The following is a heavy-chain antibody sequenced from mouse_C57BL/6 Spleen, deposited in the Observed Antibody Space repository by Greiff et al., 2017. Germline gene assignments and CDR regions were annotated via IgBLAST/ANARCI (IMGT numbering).Heavy chain of an antibody. CDR3: ARDEGGDGYAMDY. CDR1: GFTFSDYY. V-gene: IGHV5-16*01. D-gene: IGHD3-3*01. J-gene: IGHJ4*01. Sequence: EVQLQQSEGGLVQPGSSMKLSCTASGFTFSDYYMAWVRQVPEKGLEWVANINYDGSSNYYLDYLKSRFIISNDNAKNILYLQMSSLKAEDTATYYCARDEGGDGYAMDYWGQGTSVTVSS. CDR2: INYDGSSN.